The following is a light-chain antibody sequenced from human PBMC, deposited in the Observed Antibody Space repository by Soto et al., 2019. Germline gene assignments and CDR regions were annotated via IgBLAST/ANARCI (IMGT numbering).Light chain of an antibody. CDR2: GAS. V-gene: IGKV3-15*01. J-gene: IGKJ2*01. CDR1: QSVSGN. Sequence: EVVMTQSPGTLSVSPGERASLSCRASQSVSGNLAWYQQTPGQAPRLLIHGASTRATGIPARFSGSGSGTEFTLTISSLQSEDFAFYYCQQYNNWPPYTFGQGTKLEIK. CDR3: QQYNNWPPYT.